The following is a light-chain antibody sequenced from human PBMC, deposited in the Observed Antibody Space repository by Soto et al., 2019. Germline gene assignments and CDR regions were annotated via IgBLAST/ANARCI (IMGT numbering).Light chain of an antibody. Sequence: EIVLTQSPGTLSLSPGERATLSCRASQSVSSNYLAWYQQKPGQAPRLLIYGASSRATGIPDRFSGSGSGTAFTLTISRLEPEDFAVYYCQQYGSSPRTFVQGTKVEIK. CDR1: QSVSSNY. V-gene: IGKV3-20*01. J-gene: IGKJ1*01. CDR3: QQYGSSPRT. CDR2: GAS.